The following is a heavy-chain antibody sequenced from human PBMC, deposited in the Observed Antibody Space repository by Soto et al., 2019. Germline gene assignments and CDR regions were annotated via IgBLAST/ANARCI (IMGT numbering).Heavy chain of an antibody. CDR3: ARDLCGNLRLYGMDV. CDR1: GYTFTSYY. V-gene: IGHV1-46*01. D-gene: IGHD2-21*01. J-gene: IGHJ6*02. CDR2: INPSGGST. Sequence: QVQLVQSGAEVKKPGASVKVSCKASGYTFTSYYMHWVRQDPGQGLEWMGIINPSGGSTSYAQKFQGRVTMTGDTSTITVYRELSSLRSEDTAVYYGARDLCGNLRLYGMDVWGQGTTMTVSS.